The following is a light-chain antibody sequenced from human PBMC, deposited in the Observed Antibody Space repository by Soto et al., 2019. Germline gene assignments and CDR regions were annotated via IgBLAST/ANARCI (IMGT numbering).Light chain of an antibody. Sequence: DIQMTQSPSSLSASIGDRVTITCRASQGITTYLNWYQQKPGKAPKLLIYAASNLHSGVPSRFSGSGSGTDFTLTISSLQPEDFATYYCQHSYLTLPHALGRGTRLEIK. V-gene: IGKV1-39*01. J-gene: IGKJ2*01. CDR2: AAS. CDR1: QGITTY. CDR3: QHSYLTLPHA.